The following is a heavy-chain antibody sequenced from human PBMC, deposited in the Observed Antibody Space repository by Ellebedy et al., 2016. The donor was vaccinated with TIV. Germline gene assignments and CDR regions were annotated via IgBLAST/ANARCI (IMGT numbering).Heavy chain of an antibody. V-gene: IGHV3-48*02. D-gene: IGHD6-19*01. CDR2: ISSSSSTI. J-gene: IGHJ4*02. Sequence: GESLKISCAASGFTFSSYSMNWVRQAPGKGLEWVSYISSSSSTIYYADSVKGRFTISRDNAKNSLYLQMNSLRDEDTAVYYCARVDSSGWYKASDYWGQGTLVTVSS. CDR1: GFTFSSYS. CDR3: ARVDSSGWYKASDY.